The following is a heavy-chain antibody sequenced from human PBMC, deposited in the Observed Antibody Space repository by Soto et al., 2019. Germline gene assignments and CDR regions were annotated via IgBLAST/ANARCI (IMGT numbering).Heavy chain of an antibody. CDR2: ISGSGGST. Sequence: EVQLLESGGGLVQPGGSLRLSCAASGFTFSSYAMNWVRKAPGKGLEWVSVISGSGGSTYYADSVKGRFTISRDNSKNTLYLQMNSLRAEDTAVYYCAKRTTGWYSDLWGRGTLVTVSS. V-gene: IGHV3-23*01. CDR1: GFTFSSYA. CDR3: AKRTTGWYSDL. J-gene: IGHJ2*01.